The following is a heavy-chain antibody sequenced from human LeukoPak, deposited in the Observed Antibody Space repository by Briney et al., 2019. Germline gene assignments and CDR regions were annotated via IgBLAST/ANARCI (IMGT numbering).Heavy chain of an antibody. CDR2: IYYSGST. CDR3: ARVKTIFGVVITYYYYGMDV. Sequence: SETLSLTCTVSGGSISSYYWSWIRQPPGKGLEWIGYIYYSGSTNYNPSLKSRVTISVDTSKNQFSLKLSSVTAADTAVYYCARVKTIFGVVITYYYYGMDVWGQGTTVTVSS. D-gene: IGHD3-3*01. J-gene: IGHJ6*02. CDR1: GGSISSYY. V-gene: IGHV4-59*01.